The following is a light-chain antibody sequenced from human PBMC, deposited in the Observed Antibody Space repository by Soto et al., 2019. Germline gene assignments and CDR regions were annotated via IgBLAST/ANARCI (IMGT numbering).Light chain of an antibody. CDR3: QQRTNSPSVT. J-gene: IGKJ4*01. CDR2: DAS. CDR1: QSVGSY. V-gene: IGKV3-11*01. Sequence: EIVLTQSRATLSLSLGETATLSCRASQSVGSYLAWYQQKPGQAPRLLIYDASTRATGIPARFSGSGSGTDFTLTISSLEPEDFAVYYCQQRTNSPSVTFGGGTKVEIK.